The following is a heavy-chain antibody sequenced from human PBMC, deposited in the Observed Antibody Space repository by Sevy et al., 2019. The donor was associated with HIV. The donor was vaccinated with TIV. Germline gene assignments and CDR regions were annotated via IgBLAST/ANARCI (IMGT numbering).Heavy chain of an antibody. CDR2: IYIGHNT. V-gene: IGHV3-53*01. D-gene: IGHD3-3*01. J-gene: IGHJ4*02. CDR1: GLSVSDNF. Sequence: GGSLRLSCAASGLSVSDNFMSWVAQAPGKGLEWVSVIYIGHNTYYADSVKGRFTISRDNAKNTLYLQMNSLRVEDTAVYYCARGKHVSDYYGSFDYWGQGTLVTVSS. CDR3: ARGKHVSDYYGSFDY.